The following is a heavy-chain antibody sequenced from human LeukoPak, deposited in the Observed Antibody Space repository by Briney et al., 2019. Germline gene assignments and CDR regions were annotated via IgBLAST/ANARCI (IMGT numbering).Heavy chain of an antibody. CDR3: ARANTTVAYDYVWGSYRYYKTIHPNWFDP. CDR1: GYTFTGYY. D-gene: IGHD3-16*02. Sequence: ASVKVSCKASGYTFTGYYMHWVRQAPGQGLEWTGWINPNSGGTNYAQKFQGRVTMTRDTSISTAYMELSRLRSDDTAVYYCARANTTVAYDYVWGSYRYYKTIHPNWFDPWGQGTLVTVSS. J-gene: IGHJ5*02. CDR2: INPNSGGT. V-gene: IGHV1-2*02.